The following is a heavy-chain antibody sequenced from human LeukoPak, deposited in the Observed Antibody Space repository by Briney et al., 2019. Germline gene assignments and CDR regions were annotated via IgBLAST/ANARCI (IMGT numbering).Heavy chain of an antibody. Sequence: TPSETLSLTCTVSGGSISSYYWSWIRQPAGKGVEWIGRIYTTGSTNYNPSLKRRLTMSVDTSNNHFSLVLRSVTAADTAVYYCARQIASARTAGFDFWGQGALVTVSS. CDR3: ARQIASARTAGFDF. J-gene: IGHJ4*02. D-gene: IGHD6-13*01. V-gene: IGHV4-4*07. CDR1: GGSISSYY. CDR2: IYTTGST.